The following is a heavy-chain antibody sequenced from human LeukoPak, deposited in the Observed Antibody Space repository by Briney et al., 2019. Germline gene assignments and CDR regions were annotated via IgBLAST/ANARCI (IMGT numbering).Heavy chain of an antibody. V-gene: IGHV3-7*01. CDR2: IKQDGSEK. Sequence: PGGSLRLSCAASGFTFSSYWMSWVRQAPGKGLEWVANIKQDGSEKYYVDSVKGRFTISRDNAKNSLYLQMNSLRAEDTAVYYCARDISFYGSGSYSPFDYWGQGTLVTVSS. D-gene: IGHD3-10*01. CDR1: GFTFSSYW. J-gene: IGHJ4*02. CDR3: ARDISFYGSGSYSPFDY.